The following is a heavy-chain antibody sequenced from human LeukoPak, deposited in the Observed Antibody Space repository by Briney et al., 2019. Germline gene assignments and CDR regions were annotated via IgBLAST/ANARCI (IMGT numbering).Heavy chain of an antibody. CDR2: IYYSGST. CDR3: ARGGYDILTGYAFDY. J-gene: IGHJ4*02. Sequence: ETLSLTCTVSGGSISSYYWSWIRQPPGKGLEWIGYIYYSGSTNYNPSLKSRVTISVDTSKNQFSLKLSSVTAADTAVYYCARGGYDILTGYAFDYWGQGTLVTVSS. D-gene: IGHD3-9*01. CDR1: GGSISSYY. V-gene: IGHV4-59*01.